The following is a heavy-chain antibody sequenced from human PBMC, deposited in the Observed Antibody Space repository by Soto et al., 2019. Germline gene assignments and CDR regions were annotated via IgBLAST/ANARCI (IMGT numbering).Heavy chain of an antibody. J-gene: IGHJ4*02. CDR1: GGTYSSYA. CDR3: ILGYSSSWKIFFDY. V-gene: IGHV1-69*01. Sequence: QVHVVQSGAEMKSLGSSVKVSCQASGGTYSSYAFNWVRLAPGQGLEWMGGIIPVFETTNLAQKFQGRVTLPADESTTAAYVELSRLRSEDAAVYFCILGYSSSWKIFFDYWCQGALVSVTS. CDR2: IIPVFETT. D-gene: IGHD3-10*01.